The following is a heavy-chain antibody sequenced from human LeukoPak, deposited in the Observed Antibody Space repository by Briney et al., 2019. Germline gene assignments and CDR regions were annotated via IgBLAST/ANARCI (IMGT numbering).Heavy chain of an antibody. Sequence: RASVKVSCTASGYTFTNYAITWVRQAPGQGLEWMGWISPYNGNTNFAQNLQGRVTMTTDTATSTAYMELRDLRSDDTAMYYCAITSARGTYRFLDYWGQGTLVTVSS. J-gene: IGHJ4*02. V-gene: IGHV1-18*01. CDR2: ISPYNGNT. CDR1: GYTFTNYA. D-gene: IGHD3-16*02. CDR3: AITSARGTYRFLDY.